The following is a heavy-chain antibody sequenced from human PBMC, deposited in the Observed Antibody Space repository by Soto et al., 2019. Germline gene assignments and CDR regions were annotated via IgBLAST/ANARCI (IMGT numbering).Heavy chain of an antibody. CDR1: GFTFSGSA. V-gene: IGHV3-73*01. Sequence: EVQLVESGGGLVQPGGSLKLSCAASGFTFSGSAVHWVRQASGKGLEWVGRIRSKANSYATAYAASVKGRFTISRDDSKNTAYLLMNSLKTEDTAVYYSTTTMVRGVNDYWRQGTLVTVSS. CDR2: IRSKANSYAT. J-gene: IGHJ4*02. D-gene: IGHD3-10*01. CDR3: TTTMVRGVNDY.